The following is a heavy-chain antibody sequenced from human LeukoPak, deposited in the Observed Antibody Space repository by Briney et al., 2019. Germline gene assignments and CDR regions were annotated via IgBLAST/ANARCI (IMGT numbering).Heavy chain of an antibody. D-gene: IGHD3-9*01. CDR2: ISSSGSTI. CDR3: TRDIMYYDILTGYP. J-gene: IGHJ5*02. CDR1: GFTFSDYY. Sequence: GGSLRLSCAASGFTFSDYYMSWIRQAPGKGLECVSYISSSGSTIYYADSVKGRFTISRDNAKNSLYLQMNSLRAEDTAVYYCTRDIMYYDILTGYPWGQGTLVTVSS. V-gene: IGHV3-11*04.